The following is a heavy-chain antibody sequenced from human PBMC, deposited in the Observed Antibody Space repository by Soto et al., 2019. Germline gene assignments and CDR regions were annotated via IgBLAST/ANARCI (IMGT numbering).Heavy chain of an antibody. CDR2: VYYGGST. Sequence: QLQLQESGPGLVKPSETLSLTCAVSGGSVSTSSYYWAWFRQPPGKGLEWIGSVYYGGSTYYNPSLKSRVTISVDTSKNQFPLKLSSVTAADTAVYDCAKSGGSHEFAYYMDVWGKGTTVTVSS. V-gene: IGHV4-39*01. CDR3: AKSGGSHEFAYYMDV. J-gene: IGHJ6*03. D-gene: IGHD2-15*01. CDR1: GGSVSTSSYY.